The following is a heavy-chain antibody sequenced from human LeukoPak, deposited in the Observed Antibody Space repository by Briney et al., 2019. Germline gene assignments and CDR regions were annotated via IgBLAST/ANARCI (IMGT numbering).Heavy chain of an antibody. J-gene: IGHJ4*02. D-gene: IGHD3-3*01. CDR2: INHSGST. CDR1: GGSFSGYY. V-gene: IGHV4-34*01. CDR3: ARGRGSSLRFLEWGPGPFGY. Sequence: SETLSPTCAVYGGSFSGYYWSWIRQPPGKGLEWIGEINHSGSTNYNPSLKSRVTISVDTSKNQFSLKLSSVTAADTAVYYCARGRGSSLRFLEWGPGPFGYWGQGTLVTVSS.